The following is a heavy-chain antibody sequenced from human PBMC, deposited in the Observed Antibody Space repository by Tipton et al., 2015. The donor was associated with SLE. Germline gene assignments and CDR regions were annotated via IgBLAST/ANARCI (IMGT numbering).Heavy chain of an antibody. CDR2: IRSEAYAATT. CDR3: TRFNSGWYLRGEDNFDS. V-gene: IGHV3-49*04. J-gene: IGHJ4*02. D-gene: IGHD6-19*01. CDR1: GFKFGDYA. Sequence: RSLRLSCTGSGFKFGDYALSWVRQAPGKGLEWVAFIRSEAYAATTEYAASVKGRFRISRDDSESIVYLQMNSLQSGDTGIYFCTRFNSGWYLRGEDNFDSWGQGTLVAVSS.